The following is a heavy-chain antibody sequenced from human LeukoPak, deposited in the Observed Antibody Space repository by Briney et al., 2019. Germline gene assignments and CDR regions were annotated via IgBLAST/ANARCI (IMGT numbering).Heavy chain of an antibody. Sequence: SKTLSLTCTVSGGSISSSSYYWGWIRQPPGKGLEWIGSIYYSGSTYYNPSLKSRVTISVDTSKNQFSLKLSSVTAADTAVYYCARRRAVGMATRSVDYWGQGTLVTVSS. J-gene: IGHJ4*02. CDR1: GGSISSSSYY. CDR2: IYYSGST. D-gene: IGHD5-24*01. CDR3: ARRRAVGMATRSVDY. V-gene: IGHV4-39*01.